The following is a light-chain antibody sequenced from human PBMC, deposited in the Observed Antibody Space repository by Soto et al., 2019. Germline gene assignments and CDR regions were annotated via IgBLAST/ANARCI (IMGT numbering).Light chain of an antibody. Sequence: DIQMTQSPSTLSASVGDRVTITCRASQTIDSWLAWYQRRPGKPPNLLIYKASTLASGVPSRFSGSGSGTEFTLTINSLQPDDFATYYCQQYHIYSGTFGQGTKV. CDR1: QTIDSW. CDR2: KAS. J-gene: IGKJ1*01. CDR3: QQYHIYSGT. V-gene: IGKV1-5*03.